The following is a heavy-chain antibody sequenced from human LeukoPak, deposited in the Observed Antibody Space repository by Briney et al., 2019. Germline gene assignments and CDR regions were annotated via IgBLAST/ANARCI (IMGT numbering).Heavy chain of an antibody. CDR1: GFIFSAYE. CDR2: ISSSGSAI. D-gene: IGHD1-26*01. Sequence: GGSLRLSCAASGFIFSAYEMNWVRQAPGKGLEWVSYISSSGSAIHYADSVKGRFTISRDNARNSLYLQMNSLRVEDTAVYYCAREGADSGRYRDAFDIWGQGTTVTVSS. CDR3: AREGADSGRYRDAFDI. J-gene: IGHJ3*02. V-gene: IGHV3-48*03.